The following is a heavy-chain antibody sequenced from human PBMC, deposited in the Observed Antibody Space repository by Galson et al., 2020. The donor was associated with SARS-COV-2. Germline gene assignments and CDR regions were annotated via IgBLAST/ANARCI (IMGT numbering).Heavy chain of an antibody. Sequence: ASVKVSCKASGYTFTSYDINWVRQATGQGLEWMGWMNPNSGNTGYAQKFQGRVTMTRNTSISTAYMELSSLRSEDTAVYYCARGGSWDNWFDPRGQGTLVTVSS. CDR1: GYTFTSYD. CDR2: MNPNSGNT. D-gene: IGHD6-13*01. J-gene: IGHJ5*02. V-gene: IGHV1-8*02. CDR3: ARGGSWDNWFDP.